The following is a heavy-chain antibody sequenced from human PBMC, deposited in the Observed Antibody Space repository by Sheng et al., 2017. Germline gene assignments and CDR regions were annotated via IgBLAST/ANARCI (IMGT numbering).Heavy chain of an antibody. Sequence: QVQLQQWGAGLLKPSETLSLTCAVYGGSFSGYYWSWIRQPPGKGLEWIGEINHSGSTNYNPSLKSRVTISVDTSKNQFSLKLSSVTAADTAVYYCARGLFVVVPAASNYYYYGMDVWAKGPRSPSP. D-gene: IGHD2-2*01. J-gene: IGHJ6*02. CDR2: INHSGST. V-gene: IGHV4-34*01. CDR3: ARGLFVVVPAASNYYYYGMDV. CDR1: GGSFSGYY.